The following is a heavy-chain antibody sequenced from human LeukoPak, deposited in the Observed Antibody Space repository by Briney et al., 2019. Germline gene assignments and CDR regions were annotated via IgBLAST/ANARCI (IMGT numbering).Heavy chain of an antibody. J-gene: IGHJ4*02. D-gene: IGHD5-24*01. CDR1: GGSISSYY. Sequence: SETLSLTCTVSGGSISSYYWSWIRQPPGKGLEWIGYIYYSGSTNYNPSLKSRVTISVDTSKNQFSLKLSSVTAADTAVYYCARDHKDGYNSAWGQGTLVTVSS. CDR3: ARDHKDGYNSA. V-gene: IGHV4-59*01. CDR2: IYYSGST.